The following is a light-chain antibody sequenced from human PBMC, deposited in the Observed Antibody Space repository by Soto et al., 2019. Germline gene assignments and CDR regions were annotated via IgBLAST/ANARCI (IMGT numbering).Light chain of an antibody. Sequence: EIVMTQSPATLSVSPGERATLSCRASQSVSSNLAWYQQKPGQAPRLLIYGASTRATGIPARSSGSGPGTDFNPTITTLQSEACAVSYYQQYNNWPPYTFGQGPKLEIK. CDR2: GAS. V-gene: IGKV3-15*01. CDR1: QSVSSN. J-gene: IGKJ2*01. CDR3: QQYNNWPPYT.